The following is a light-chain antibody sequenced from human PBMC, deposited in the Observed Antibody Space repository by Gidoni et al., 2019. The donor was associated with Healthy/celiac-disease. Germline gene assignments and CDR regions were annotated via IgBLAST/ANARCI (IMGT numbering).Light chain of an antibody. CDR1: QSVSSSY. V-gene: IGKV3-20*01. CDR2: GAS. CDR3: QQYGSSPYT. Sequence: EILLTQSPGTLSLSPGERATRSCRASQSVSSSYLAWYQQKPGQAPRLLIYGASSRATGIPDRFSGSGSGTDFTLTISRLEPEDFAVYYCQQYGSSPYTFGQRTKLEIK. J-gene: IGKJ2*01.